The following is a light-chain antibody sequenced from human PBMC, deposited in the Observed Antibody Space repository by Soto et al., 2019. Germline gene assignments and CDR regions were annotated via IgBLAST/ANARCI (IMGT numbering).Light chain of an antibody. CDR2: SNI. CDR3: SSYTTSNTRQIV. CDR1: SSDIGAGYD. V-gene: IGLV1-40*01. J-gene: IGLJ1*01. Sequence: QSVLTQPPSMSGAPGQRVTISCTGSSSDIGAGYDVHWYQQFPGTAPKLLIYSNINRPSGVSNPFSGSKSGNTASLTISGLQPEDEADYYCSSYTTSNTRQIVFGTGTKVTVL.